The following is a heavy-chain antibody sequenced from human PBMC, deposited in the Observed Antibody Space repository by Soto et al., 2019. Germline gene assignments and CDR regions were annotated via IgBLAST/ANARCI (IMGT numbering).Heavy chain of an antibody. V-gene: IGHV3-23*01. J-gene: IGHJ6*02. CDR2: IGGDAVTT. D-gene: IGHD6-19*01. CDR3: AKALYSSTYSRGMDV. Sequence: LSLSCAASEFSFGSSSMTWVRQAPGKGLEWVSVIGGDAVTTYYADSVKGRFTVSRDNSKNTVHLQMNSLRAEDTAVYYCAKALYSSTYSRGMDVWGQGTTVTVSS. CDR1: EFSFGSSS.